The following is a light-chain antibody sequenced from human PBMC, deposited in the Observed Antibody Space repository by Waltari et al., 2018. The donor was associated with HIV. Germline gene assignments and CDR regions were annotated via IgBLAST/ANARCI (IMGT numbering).Light chain of an antibody. J-gene: IGKJ3*01. CDR3: QQYYTTPFT. CDR1: QSVLDSSNNKNF. Sequence: DIVMTQSPDSLAVSLGERATINAKSSQSVLDSSNNKNFLAWSQQKPGQPPKLLISWASTRESGVPGRFSGSGSGTDFTLTISSLQAEDVAVYYCQQYYTTPFTFGPGTKVDIK. CDR2: WAS. V-gene: IGKV4-1*01.